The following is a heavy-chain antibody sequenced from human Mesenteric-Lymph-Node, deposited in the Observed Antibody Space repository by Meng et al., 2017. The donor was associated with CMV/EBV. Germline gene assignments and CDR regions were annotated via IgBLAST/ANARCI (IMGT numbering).Heavy chain of an antibody. CDR2: IYPGDSDT. Sequence: GEALKTSWKGSGYSFTSYWIGWVRPMPGKGLEWMGIIYPGDSDTKYSPSFQGQVTISADKSISTAYLQWSSLKASDTAMYYCARRLTYYYDGAFDYWGQGTLVTVSS. CDR1: GYSFTSYW. V-gene: IGHV5-51*01. CDR3: ARRLTYYYDGAFDY. J-gene: IGHJ4*02. D-gene: IGHD3-22*01.